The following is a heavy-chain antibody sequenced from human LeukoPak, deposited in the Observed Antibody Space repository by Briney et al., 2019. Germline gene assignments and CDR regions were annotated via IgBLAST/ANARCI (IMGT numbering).Heavy chain of an antibody. CDR2: ITSSGEST. V-gene: IGHV3-23*01. D-gene: IGHD3-22*01. J-gene: IGHJ5*02. CDR3: ARDRPNYYGSNGHYYQRNGDH. Sequence: GGSLRPSCAASEFSFSIYAMSWVRQAPGKGLEWVSSITSSGESTYYAGSVKGRFTISRDNSKNTVYLQMNSLRAEDTAVYYCARDRPNYYGSNGHYYQRNGDHWGQGTLVTVSS. CDR1: EFSFSIYA.